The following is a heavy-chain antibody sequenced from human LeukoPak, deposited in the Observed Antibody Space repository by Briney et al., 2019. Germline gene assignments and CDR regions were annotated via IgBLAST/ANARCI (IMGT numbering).Heavy chain of an antibody. CDR3: ARDVRSGSYYGGANDY. Sequence: PGGSLRLSCAASGFTFSSYEMNWVRQAPGKGLEWVSYISSSGSTIYYADSVKGRFTISRDNAKNSLYLQMNSLRAEDTAVYYCARDVRSGSYYGGANDYWGQGTLVTVSS. V-gene: IGHV3-48*03. J-gene: IGHJ4*02. D-gene: IGHD1-26*01. CDR1: GFTFSSYE. CDR2: ISSSGSTI.